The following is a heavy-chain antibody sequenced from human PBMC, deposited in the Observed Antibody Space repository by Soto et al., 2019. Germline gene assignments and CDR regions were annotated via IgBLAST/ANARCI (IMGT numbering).Heavy chain of an antibody. CDR3: ARDRSDSRAWEY. D-gene: IGHD3-22*01. Sequence: QVQLVQSGAEVKKPGASVKVSCKASGYTFTSYGISWVQQVPGQGLEWMGWISAYNGDTEYAQKLQGRVTMTTDTSTTTAYMELGSLRSDDTAVYYCARDRSDSRAWEYWGQGTLVTVSS. J-gene: IGHJ4*02. CDR1: GYTFTSYG. CDR2: ISAYNGDT. V-gene: IGHV1-18*01.